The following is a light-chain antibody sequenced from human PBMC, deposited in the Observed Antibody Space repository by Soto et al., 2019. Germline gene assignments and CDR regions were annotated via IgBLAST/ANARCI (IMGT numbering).Light chain of an antibody. Sequence: DIQMTQSPSTLSASVGDRVTITCRASQSINSWLAWYQQKPGKAPKLLIYKASTLETGVQSRFSGSGSVTEFTLTISSLQPDDLATYHCQHYNGYPITFGGGTKVEIK. CDR1: QSINSW. V-gene: IGKV1-5*03. J-gene: IGKJ4*01. CDR2: KAS. CDR3: QHYNGYPIT.